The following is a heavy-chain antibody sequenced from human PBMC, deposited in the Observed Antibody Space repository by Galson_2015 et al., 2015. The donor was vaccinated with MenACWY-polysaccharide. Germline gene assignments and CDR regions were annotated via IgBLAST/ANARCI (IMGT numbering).Heavy chain of an antibody. D-gene: IGHD2-15*01. J-gene: IGHJ5*02. Sequence: CAISGDSVSSNTAAWNWIRQSPSRGLEWLGRTYYRSNWSSDYALSVRGRITIKADTSKNQFSLQLNSVTPEDTAVYYCVRGGAAAPLLFNPWGQGTLVTVSS. CDR1: GDSVSSNTAA. V-gene: IGHV6-1*01. CDR2: TYYRSNWSS. CDR3: VRGGAAAPLLFNP.